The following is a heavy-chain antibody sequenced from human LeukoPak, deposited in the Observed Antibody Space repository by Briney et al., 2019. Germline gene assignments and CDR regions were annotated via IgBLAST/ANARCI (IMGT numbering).Heavy chain of an antibody. Sequence: GGSLGLSCAASGFTFDDYAMHWVRQAPGKGLEWVSLISGDGGSTYYADSVKGRFTISRDNSKNSLYLQMSSLRTEDTALYYCAKDIVYNNQVDYWGQGTLVTVSS. D-gene: IGHD1-1*01. CDR3: AKDIVYNNQVDY. CDR2: ISGDGGST. CDR1: GFTFDDYA. J-gene: IGHJ4*02. V-gene: IGHV3-43*02.